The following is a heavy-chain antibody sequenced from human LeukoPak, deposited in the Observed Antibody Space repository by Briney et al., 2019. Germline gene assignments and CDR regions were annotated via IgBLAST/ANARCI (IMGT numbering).Heavy chain of an antibody. CDR3: ASRIGYSYGIDY. Sequence: YWIGWVRQMPGKGLEWIGYIYYSGSTYYNPSLKSRVTISEDTSKNQFSLKLSSVTAADTAVYYCASRIGYSYGIDYWGQGTLVTVSS. J-gene: IGHJ4*02. CDR1: Y. CDR2: IYYSGST. V-gene: IGHV4-31*02. D-gene: IGHD5-18*01.